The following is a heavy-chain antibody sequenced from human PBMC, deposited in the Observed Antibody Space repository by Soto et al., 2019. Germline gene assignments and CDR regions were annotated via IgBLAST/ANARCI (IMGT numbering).Heavy chain of an antibody. V-gene: IGHV4-31*03. CDR1: GGSISSGGYY. Sequence: QVQLQESGPGLVKPSQTLSLTCTVSGGSISSGGYYWSWIRQHPGKCLEWIVYIYYSGSTYYNPSLKSRVTISVDTSKNQFSLKLSSVTAADTAVYYCASGTEVSPSWDVWGQGTTVTVSS. D-gene: IGHD1-26*01. J-gene: IGHJ6*02. CDR2: IYYSGST. CDR3: ASGTEVSPSWDV.